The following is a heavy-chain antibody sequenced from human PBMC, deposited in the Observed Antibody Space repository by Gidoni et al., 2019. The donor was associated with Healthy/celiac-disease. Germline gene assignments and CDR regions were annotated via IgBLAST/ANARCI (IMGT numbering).Heavy chain of an antibody. CDR3: AKLDTDSSSWYLWYFQH. CDR2: ISGSGGST. D-gene: IGHD6-13*01. Sequence: EVQLLESGGGLVQPGGSLRLSCAASGFTFSSYAMSWVRQAPGKGLEWVSAISGSGGSTYYADSVKGRFNISRDNSKNTLYLQMNSLRAEDTAVYYCAKLDTDSSSWYLWYFQHWGQGTLVTVSS. J-gene: IGHJ1*01. CDR1: GFTFSSYA. V-gene: IGHV3-23*01.